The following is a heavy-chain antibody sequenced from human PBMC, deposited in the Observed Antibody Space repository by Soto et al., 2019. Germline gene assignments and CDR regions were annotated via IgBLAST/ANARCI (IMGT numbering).Heavy chain of an antibody. D-gene: IGHD3-10*01. CDR3: ARAQDYYGSGIYDAFDI. CDR2: IIPIFGTA. Sequence: ASVKVSCKASGGTFSSYAISWVRQAPGQGLEWMGGIIPIFGTANYAQKFQGRVTITADESTSTAYMELSSLRSEDTAVYYCARAQDYYGSGIYDAFDIWGQGTMVTVSS. CDR1: GGTFSSYA. J-gene: IGHJ3*02. V-gene: IGHV1-69*13.